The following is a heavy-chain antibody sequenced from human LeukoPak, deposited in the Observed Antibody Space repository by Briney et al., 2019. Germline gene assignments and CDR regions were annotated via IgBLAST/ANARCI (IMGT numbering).Heavy chain of an antibody. Sequence: SETLSLTCAVYGGSFSGYYRSWIRQPPGKGLEWIGEINHSGSTNYNPSLKSRVTISVDTSKNQFSLKLSSVTAADTAVYYCARVSPFRMVVTAHDAFDIWGQGTMVTVSS. CDR3: ARVSPFRMVVTAHDAFDI. D-gene: IGHD2-21*02. V-gene: IGHV4-34*01. J-gene: IGHJ3*02. CDR2: INHSGST. CDR1: GGSFSGYY.